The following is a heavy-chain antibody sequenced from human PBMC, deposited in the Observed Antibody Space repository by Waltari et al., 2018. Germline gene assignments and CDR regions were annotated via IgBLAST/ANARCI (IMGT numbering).Heavy chain of an antibody. Sequence: QVQLQESGPGLVKPSETLSLSCAVPGYSISSGYYWGGIRQPTGKGLQWIWSVYHGGTIYHNPSLKSRVTISVDTSKNQFSLKLSSVTAADTAVYYCARDGVNVWGSDRSLDYWGQGTLVTVSS. CDR3: ARDGVNVWGSDRSLDY. CDR2: VYHGGTI. J-gene: IGHJ4*02. V-gene: IGHV4-38-2*02. D-gene: IGHD3-16*02. CDR1: GYSISSGYY.